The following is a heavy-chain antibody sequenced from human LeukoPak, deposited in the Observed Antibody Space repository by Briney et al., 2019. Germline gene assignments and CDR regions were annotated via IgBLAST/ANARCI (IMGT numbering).Heavy chain of an antibody. CDR2: IYPRDGST. CDR1: GYSFTSNY. Sequence: ASVKVSCKASGYSFTSNYIHWVRQAPGQGLEWMGMIYPRDGSTSYAQKFQGRVTVTRDTSTSTVHMELSGLRSEDTAVYYCAGDQEAFDYWGQGTLVTVSS. CDR3: AGDQEAFDY. J-gene: IGHJ4*02. V-gene: IGHV1-46*01.